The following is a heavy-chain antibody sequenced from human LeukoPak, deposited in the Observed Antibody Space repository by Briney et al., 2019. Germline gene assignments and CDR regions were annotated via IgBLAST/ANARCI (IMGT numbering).Heavy chain of an antibody. D-gene: IGHD3-3*01. Sequence: RGSLRLSCAASGFTFSSYGMHWVRQAPGKGLEWVAVISYDGSKKKYADSVKGRFTISRDNSKNTLYVQMNSLRGEDTAVYYCAKDQGTIFGVVPLDHWGQGTLVTVSS. CDR2: ISYDGSKK. V-gene: IGHV3-30*18. J-gene: IGHJ4*02. CDR3: AKDQGTIFGVVPLDH. CDR1: GFTFSSYG.